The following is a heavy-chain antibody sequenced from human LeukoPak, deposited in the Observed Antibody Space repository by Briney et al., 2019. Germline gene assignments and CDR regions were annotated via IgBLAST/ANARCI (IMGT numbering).Heavy chain of an antibody. D-gene: IGHD1-26*01. J-gene: IGHJ4*02. CDR2: ISSSGSTI. V-gene: IGHV3-48*03. CDR3: ARDRRVGAINFDY. Sequence: PGGSLRLSCAASGFTFSSSKMNWVRQAPGKGLEWVSYISSSGSTIYYADSVRGRFTISRDNAKNSLYLQMSSLRAEDTAVYYCARDRRVGAINFDYWGQGTLVTVSS. CDR1: GFTFSSSK.